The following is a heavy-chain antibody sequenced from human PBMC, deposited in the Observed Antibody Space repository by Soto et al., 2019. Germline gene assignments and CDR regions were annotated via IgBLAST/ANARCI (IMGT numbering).Heavy chain of an antibody. CDR1: GGSISSYY. CDR2: IYYSGST. V-gene: IGHV4-59*01. J-gene: IGHJ4*02. Sequence: TLSLTCTVSGGSISSYYWSWIRQPPGKGLEWIGYIYYSGSTNYNPSLKSRVTVSVDTSKNQFSLKLSSVTAADTAVYYCARESAATSKGSRGFDYWGKGTLVTVSS. CDR3: ARESAATSKGSRGFDY.